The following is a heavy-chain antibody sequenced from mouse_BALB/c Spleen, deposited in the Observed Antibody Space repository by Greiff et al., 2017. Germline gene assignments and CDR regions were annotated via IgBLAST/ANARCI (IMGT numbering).Heavy chain of an antibody. J-gene: IGHJ4*01. Sequence: DVHLVESGGGLVKPGGSLKLSCAASGFTFSSYTMSWVRQTPEKRLEWVATISSGGGNTYYPDSVKGRFTISRDNAKNNLYLQMSSLRSEDTALYYCARREVRRAMDYWGQGTSVTVSS. CDR2: ISSGGGNT. V-gene: IGHV5-9*03. CDR3: ARREVRRAMDY. CDR1: GFTFSSYT. D-gene: IGHD2-14*01.